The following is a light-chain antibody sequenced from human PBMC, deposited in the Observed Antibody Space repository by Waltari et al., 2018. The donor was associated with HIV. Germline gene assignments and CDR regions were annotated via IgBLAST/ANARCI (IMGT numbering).Light chain of an antibody. J-gene: IGLJ3*02. V-gene: IGLV4-69*01. Sequence: QLVRTQSPSASSSLGASAKVTCTLRRGQSNDSFAWPSQQPEKAPRYLMKLNSDGSHSKGGGIPDRFSGSSSGAERYLTISSLQSEDEADYYCQTWGTGIWVFGGGTKLTVL. CDR3: QTWGTGIWV. CDR2: LNSDGSH. CDR1: RGQSNDS.